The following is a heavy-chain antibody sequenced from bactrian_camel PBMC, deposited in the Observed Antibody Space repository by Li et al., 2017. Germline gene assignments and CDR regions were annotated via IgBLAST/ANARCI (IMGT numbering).Heavy chain of an antibody. CDR3: AAMAFDCLVSVVIGAWEGMTDYTY. J-gene: IGHJ4*01. CDR2: IDRSGAT. CDR1: EHTYSIYC. D-gene: IGHD4*01. V-gene: IGHV3S55*01. Sequence: HVQLVESGGGSVQAGESLTLTCAASEHTYSIYCMAWFRQSAGNEREGVAFIDRSGATEYAESVEGRFTISKDNAKGILYLQMNNTKPEDTGVYYCAAMAFDCLVSVVIGAWEGMTDYTYWGQGTQVTVS.